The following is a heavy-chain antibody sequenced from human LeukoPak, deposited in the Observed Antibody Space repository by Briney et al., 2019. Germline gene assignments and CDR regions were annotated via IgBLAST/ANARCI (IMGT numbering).Heavy chain of an antibody. D-gene: IGHD1-14*01. CDR3: ARGITAGSTVLTLFDY. Sequence: PSETLSLTCTVSGASTDRRVSTNSYYWSWIRQPPGKGLEWIGEINHSGSTNYNPSLKSRVTISVDTSKNQFSLKLSSVTAADTAVYYCARGITAGSTVLTLFDYWGQGTLVTVSS. CDR1: GASTDRRVSTNSYY. J-gene: IGHJ4*02. V-gene: IGHV4-34*01. CDR2: INHSGST.